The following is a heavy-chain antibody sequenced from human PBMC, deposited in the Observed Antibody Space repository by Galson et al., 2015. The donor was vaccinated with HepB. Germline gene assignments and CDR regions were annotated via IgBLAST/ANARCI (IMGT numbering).Heavy chain of an antibody. V-gene: IGHV3-30*18. CDR2: ISYDERNI. J-gene: IGHJ4*02. CDR3: AKMVAMVRGVFDS. Sequence: WVLQAPGKGLEWVAAISYDERNIYYADSVKGRFTISRDNSKNTLYLQMNSLRAEDTAVYYCAKMVAMVRGVFDSWGQGTLVTVSS. D-gene: IGHD3-10*01.